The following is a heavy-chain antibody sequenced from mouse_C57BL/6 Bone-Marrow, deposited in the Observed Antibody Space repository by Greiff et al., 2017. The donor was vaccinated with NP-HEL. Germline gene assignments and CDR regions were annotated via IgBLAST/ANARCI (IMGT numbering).Heavy chain of an antibody. Sequence: QVQLKQPGAELVKPGASVKLSCKASGYTFTSYWMQWVKQRPGQGLEWIGEIDPSDSYTNYNQKFKGKATLTVDTSSSTAYMQLSSLTSEDSAVYYCAREITTVVAPVAYWGQGTLVTVSA. V-gene: IGHV1-50*01. J-gene: IGHJ3*01. CDR2: IDPSDSYT. D-gene: IGHD1-1*01. CDR3: AREITTVVAPVAY. CDR1: GYTFTSYW.